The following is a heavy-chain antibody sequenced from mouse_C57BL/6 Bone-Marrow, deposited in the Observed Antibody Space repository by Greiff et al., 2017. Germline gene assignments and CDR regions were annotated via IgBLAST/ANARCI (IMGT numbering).Heavy chain of an antibody. CDR2: ISDGGSYT. Sequence: EVMLVESGGGLVKPGGSLKLSCAASGFTFSSYAMSWVRQTPEKRLEWVATISDGGSYTYYPDNVKGRFTISRDNAKNNLYLQMSHLKSEDTAMYYCARDPYGSAYFDYWGQGTTLTVSS. J-gene: IGHJ2*01. CDR3: ARDPYGSAYFDY. D-gene: IGHD1-1*01. CDR1: GFTFSSYA. V-gene: IGHV5-4*01.